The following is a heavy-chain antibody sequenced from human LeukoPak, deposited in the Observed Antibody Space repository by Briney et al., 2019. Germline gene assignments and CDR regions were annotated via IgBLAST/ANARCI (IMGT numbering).Heavy chain of an antibody. V-gene: IGHV4-34*01. Sequence: SETLSLTCAVYGGSFSGYYWSWIRQPPGKGLEWIGEINHSGSTNYNPSLKSRVTVSVDTSKNQFSLKLSSVTAADTAVYYCARNFWSGYYGYWGQGTLVTVSS. J-gene: IGHJ4*02. D-gene: IGHD3-3*01. CDR1: GGSFSGYY. CDR3: ARNFWSGYYGY. CDR2: INHSGST.